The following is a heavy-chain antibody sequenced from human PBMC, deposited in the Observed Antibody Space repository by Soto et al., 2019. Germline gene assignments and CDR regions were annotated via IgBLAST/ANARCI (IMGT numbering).Heavy chain of an antibody. V-gene: IGHV3-33*01. D-gene: IGHD6-19*01. CDR3: ARWGIGVLGGSDY. CDR2: IWYDGSNK. CDR1: GFTFSDCG. J-gene: IGHJ4*02. Sequence: QVQLVESGGDVVQPGRSLRLSCAAFGFTFSDCGMHWVRQAPGKGLEWVAVIWYDGSNKYYADSVKGRFTISRDNSKNMVYLQMNSLRAEDTAVYYCARWGIGVLGGSDYWGQGTLVTVSS.